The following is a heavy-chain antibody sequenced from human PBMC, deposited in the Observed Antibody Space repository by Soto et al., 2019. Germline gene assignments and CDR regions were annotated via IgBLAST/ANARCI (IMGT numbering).Heavy chain of an antibody. V-gene: IGHV4-34*01. D-gene: IGHD3-3*01. J-gene: IGHJ4*01. CDR1: GGSFGSYY. Sequence: SETLSLTCALYGGSFGSYYWSWIRQPPGKGLEWIGEIKDSGTTNYNPSLKSRVTILIDRSKNQFSLKLSSVTAADTAVYYCARLDRLTILGCWGHGTLVTVSS. CDR3: ARLDRLTILGC. CDR2: IKDSGTT.